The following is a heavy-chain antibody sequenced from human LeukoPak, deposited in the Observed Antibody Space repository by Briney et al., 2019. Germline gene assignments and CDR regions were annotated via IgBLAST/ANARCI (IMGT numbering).Heavy chain of an antibody. D-gene: IGHD4-17*01. J-gene: IGHJ5*02. CDR1: GGTFSSYA. CDR2: IIPILGIA. CDR3: ARVMSSSSTVTTGWFDP. V-gene: IGHV1-69*04. Sequence: SVKVSCKASGGTFSSYAISWVRQAPGQGLEWMGRIIPILGIANYAQKFQGRVTITADKSTSTAYMVLSSLRSEDTAVYYCARVMSSSSTVTTGWFDPWGQGTLVTVSS.